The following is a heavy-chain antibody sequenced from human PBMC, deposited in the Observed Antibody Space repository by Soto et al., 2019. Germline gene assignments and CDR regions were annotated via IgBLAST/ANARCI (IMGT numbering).Heavy chain of an antibody. CDR3: ARSQGSSTSLEIYYYYYYGMDV. CDR1: GGTFSSYA. V-gene: IGHV1-69*06. D-gene: IGHD2-2*01. Sequence: QVQLVQSGAEVKKPGSSVKVSCKASGGTFSSYAISWVRQAPGQGLEWMGGIIPISGTANYAQKFQGRVTITAEKSPSTAYMALRSLRSEDTAVYYCARSQGSSTSLEIYYYYYYGMDVWGQGTTVTVSS. J-gene: IGHJ6*02. CDR2: IIPISGTA.